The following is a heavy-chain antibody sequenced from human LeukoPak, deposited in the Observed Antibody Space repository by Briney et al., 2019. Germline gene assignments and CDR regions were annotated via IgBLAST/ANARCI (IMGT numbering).Heavy chain of an antibody. CDR2: IKSKSDGATT. J-gene: IGHJ4*02. CDR3: GAEYSGGWYVFDS. D-gene: IGHD6-19*01. CDR1: GFTFSSAW. V-gene: IGHV3-15*01. Sequence: GGSLRLSCATSGFTFSSAWMSWVRQAPGKGLEWVGRIKSKSDGATTEYAAPVKGRFIISRDDSKNTLRLQMNSLKTEDTAVYYCGAEYSGGWYVFDSWGQGTLVTVSA.